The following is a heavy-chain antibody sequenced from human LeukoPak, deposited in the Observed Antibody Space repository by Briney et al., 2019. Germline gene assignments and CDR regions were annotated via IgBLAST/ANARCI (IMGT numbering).Heavy chain of an antibody. CDR2: IVVGSGNT. V-gene: IGHV1-58*02. Sequence: ASVKVSCKASGFTFTSSAMQWVRQARGQRLEWIGWIVVGSGNTNYAQKFQERVTITRDMSTSTAYMELSSLRSEDTAVYYCAAGRVYCSGTSCYKGYYYYYMDVWGKGTTVTVSS. CDR1: GFTFTSSA. J-gene: IGHJ6*03. CDR3: AAGRVYCSGTSCYKGYYYYYMDV. D-gene: IGHD2-2*02.